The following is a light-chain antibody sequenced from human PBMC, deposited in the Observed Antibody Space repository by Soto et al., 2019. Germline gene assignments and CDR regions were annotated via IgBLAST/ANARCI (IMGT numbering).Light chain of an antibody. J-gene: IGKJ1*01. CDR2: GAS. V-gene: IGKV3-20*01. CDR3: QQYASSPRT. CDR1: QSFTTSQ. Sequence: EIVLTQSPGTLSLSPGERATLFCRASQSFTTSQLAWHQQKPGQAPRVLIFGASSRATGIPDRFSGSGSGTDFTLTIGRLEPEDSAVYYCQQYASSPRTFGQGTKVDIK.